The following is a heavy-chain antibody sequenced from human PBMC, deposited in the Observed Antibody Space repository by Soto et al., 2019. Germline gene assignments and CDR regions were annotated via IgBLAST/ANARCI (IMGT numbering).Heavy chain of an antibody. CDR3: ARGWTGSSSDYFDY. CDR1: GFTFSSYA. V-gene: IGHV3-30-3*01. J-gene: IGHJ4*02. Sequence: WGSVRLSCAASGFTFSSYAMHWVRQAPGKGLEWVAVISYDGSNKYYADSVKGRFTISRDNSKNTLYLQMNSLRAEDTAVYYCARGWTGSSSDYFDYWGQGTLVTVSS. D-gene: IGHD6-6*01. CDR2: ISYDGSNK.